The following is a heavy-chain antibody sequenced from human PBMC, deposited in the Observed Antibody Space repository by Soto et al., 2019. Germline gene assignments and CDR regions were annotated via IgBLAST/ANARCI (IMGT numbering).Heavy chain of an antibody. J-gene: IGHJ3*02. CDR3: AKDRCGSSWNLDAFDI. Sequence: GGSLRLSCAASGFTFSSYAMSWVRQAPGKGLEWVSAISGSGGSTYYADSVKGRFTISRDNSKNTLYLQMNSLIAEDTAVYYCAKDRCGSSWNLDAFDIWGQGTMVTVSS. CDR1: GFTFSSYA. V-gene: IGHV3-23*01. CDR2: ISGSGGST. D-gene: IGHD6-13*01.